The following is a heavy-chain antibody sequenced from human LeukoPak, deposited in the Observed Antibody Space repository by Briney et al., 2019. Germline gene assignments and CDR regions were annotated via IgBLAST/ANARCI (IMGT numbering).Heavy chain of an antibody. CDR3: ARGSYYYGSGRMDV. CDR1: GGSITSHY. V-gene: IGHV4-59*11. Sequence: PSETLSLTCTVSGGSITSHYWSWIRQPPGKGLEWIGYIYYSGSTNYNPSLKSRVTISVDTSKNQFSLKLCSVTAADTAVYYCARGSYYYGSGRMDVWGKGTTVTVSS. CDR2: IYYSGST. D-gene: IGHD3-10*01. J-gene: IGHJ6*04.